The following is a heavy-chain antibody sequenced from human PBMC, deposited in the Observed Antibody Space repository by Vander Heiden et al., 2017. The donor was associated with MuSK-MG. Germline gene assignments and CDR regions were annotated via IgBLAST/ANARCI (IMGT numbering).Heavy chain of an antibody. CDR1: DGSIRCGGYY. Sequence: QVHLHESAPGLVKPYQSLSLTCHCSDGSIRCGGYYWSWSRQHPGKGLEWIGYMYYSGSTYYNPSLKSRVTISVDTSKNQFSLKLSSVTAADTAVYYCARVPIVVVPAAYYFDYWGQGTLVTVSS. CDR3: ARVPIVVVPAAYYFDY. J-gene: IGHJ4*02. V-gene: IGHV4-31*03. CDR2: MYYSGST. D-gene: IGHD2-2*01.